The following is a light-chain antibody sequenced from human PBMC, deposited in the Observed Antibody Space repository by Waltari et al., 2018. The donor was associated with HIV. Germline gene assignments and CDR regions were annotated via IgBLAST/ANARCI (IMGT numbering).Light chain of an antibody. V-gene: IGLV1-40*01. J-gene: IGLJ3*02. Sequence: QSVLTQPPSVSGAPGQRVPLSCTGSSSNIGAGYDVPWYQQLPGTAPKLLIYGNSNRPSGVPDRFSGSKSGTSASLAITGLQAEDEADYYCQSYDSSLSGWVFGGGTKLTVL. CDR1: SSNIGAGYD. CDR3: QSYDSSLSGWV. CDR2: GNS.